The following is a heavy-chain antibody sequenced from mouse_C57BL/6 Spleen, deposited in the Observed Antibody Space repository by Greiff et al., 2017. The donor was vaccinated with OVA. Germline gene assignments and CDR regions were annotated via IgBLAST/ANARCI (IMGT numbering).Heavy chain of an antibody. Sequence: EVQVVESEGGLVQPGSSMKLSCTASGFTFSDYYMAWVRQVPEKGLEWVANINYDGSSTYYLDSLKSRFIISRDNAKNILYLQMSSLKSEDTATYDCARENDGYYYFDYWGQGTTLTVAS. J-gene: IGHJ2*01. V-gene: IGHV5-16*01. CDR3: ARENDGYYYFDY. CDR2: INYDGSST. CDR1: GFTFSDYY. D-gene: IGHD2-3*01.